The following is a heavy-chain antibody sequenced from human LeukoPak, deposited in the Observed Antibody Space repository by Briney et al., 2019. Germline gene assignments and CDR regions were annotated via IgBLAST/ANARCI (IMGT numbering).Heavy chain of an antibody. J-gene: IGHJ5*02. Sequence: GGSLRLSCAASGFTFSNFWMHWVRQAPGKGLVWVALIYGDGSFTRYADSVKGRFTISRDNSKSTLYLQLSSLKIDDSAVYYCARNPAAWFGELSSWFDPWGQGTLVTVSS. V-gene: IGHV3-74*01. CDR3: ARNPAAWFGELSSWFDP. D-gene: IGHD3-10*01. CDR2: IYGDGSFT. CDR1: GFTFSNFW.